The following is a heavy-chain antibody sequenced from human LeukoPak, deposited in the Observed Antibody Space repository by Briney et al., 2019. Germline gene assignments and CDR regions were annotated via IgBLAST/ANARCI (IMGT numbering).Heavy chain of an antibody. V-gene: IGHV4-59*12. CDR2: IYYSGST. D-gene: IGHD5-24*01. Sequence: SETLSLTCTVSGGSISSYYWSWIRQPPGKGLEWIGYIYYSGSTNYNPSLKSRVTISVDASKNQFSLKLSSVTAADTAVYYCVTEEMATTVYWGQGTLVTVSS. CDR1: GGSISSYY. J-gene: IGHJ4*02. CDR3: VTEEMATTVY.